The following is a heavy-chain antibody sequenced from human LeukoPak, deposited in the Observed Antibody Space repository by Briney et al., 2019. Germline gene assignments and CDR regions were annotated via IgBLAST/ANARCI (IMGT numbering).Heavy chain of an antibody. D-gene: IGHD6-13*01. Sequence: SQTLSLTCTVSGGSISSGGCYWNWIRQHPGKGLEWIGYIYYSGSTYYNPSLKSRVAISVDTSKNQFSLKLSSVTAADTAVYYCAFGGIAAQFHYWGQGTLVTVSS. V-gene: IGHV4-31*03. CDR2: IYYSGST. J-gene: IGHJ4*02. CDR1: GGSISSGGCY. CDR3: AFGGIAAQFHY.